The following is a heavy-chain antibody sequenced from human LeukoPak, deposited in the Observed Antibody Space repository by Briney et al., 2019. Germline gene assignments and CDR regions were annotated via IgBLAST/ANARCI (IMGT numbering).Heavy chain of an antibody. D-gene: IGHD3-22*01. J-gene: IGHJ4*02. CDR3: AKDVDSGYYFPFDY. CDR1: GLTFSSYN. CDR2: ISGSGGST. V-gene: IGHV3-23*01. Sequence: GGSLRLSCAVSGLTFSSYNMNWVRQAPGKGLEWVSAISGSGGSTYYADSVKGRFTISRDNSKNTLYLQMNSLRAEDTAVYYCAKDVDSGYYFPFDYWGQGTLVTVSS.